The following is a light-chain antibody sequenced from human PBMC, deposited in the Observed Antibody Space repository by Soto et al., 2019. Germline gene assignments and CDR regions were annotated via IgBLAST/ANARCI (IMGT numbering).Light chain of an antibody. CDR3: QQYKNWPPYT. Sequence: EIVLTQSPATLSVSPGERATLSCRASQSVSSNLAWYQQKPGQAPRLLIYDTSTRATGIPARFSGSGSGTEFTLTLSSLQSEDFAVYYCQQYKNWPPYTFGQGTKLEI. CDR1: QSVSSN. V-gene: IGKV3-15*01. J-gene: IGKJ2*01. CDR2: DTS.